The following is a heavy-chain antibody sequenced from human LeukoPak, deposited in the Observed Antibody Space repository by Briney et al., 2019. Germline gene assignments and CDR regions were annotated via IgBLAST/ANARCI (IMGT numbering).Heavy chain of an antibody. CDR2: ISWNSGSI. CDR3: ARGGGLDV. V-gene: IGHV3-9*01. J-gene: IGHJ6*02. D-gene: IGHD3-16*01. CDR1: GFTFDDYA. Sequence: PGGSLRLSCAASGFTFDDYAMHWVRQAPGKGLEWVSGISWNSGSIGYADSVKGRFTISRDNAKNSLYLQMSNLGAEDTAVYFCARGGGLDVWGQGATVTVSS.